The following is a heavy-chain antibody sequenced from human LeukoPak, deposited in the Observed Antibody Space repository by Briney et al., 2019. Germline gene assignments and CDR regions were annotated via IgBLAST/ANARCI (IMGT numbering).Heavy chain of an antibody. V-gene: IGHV1-69*05. J-gene: IGHJ6*03. CDR1: GGTFSSYA. D-gene: IGHD3-3*01. CDR2: IIPIFGTA. Sequence: ASVTVSCKASGGTFSSYAISWVRQAPGQGLEWMGGIIPIFGTANYAQKFQGRVTITTDESTSTAYMELSSLRSEDTAVYYCARSTPTFGVVTYYYMDVWGKGTTVTVSS. CDR3: ARSTPTFGVVTYYYMDV.